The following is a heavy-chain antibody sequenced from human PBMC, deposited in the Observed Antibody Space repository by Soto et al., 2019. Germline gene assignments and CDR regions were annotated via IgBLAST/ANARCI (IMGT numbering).Heavy chain of an antibody. D-gene: IGHD6-6*01. V-gene: IGHV1-69*13. CDR1: GGTFSSYA. CDR3: ASMYSSSSGSVY. Sequence: SVKVSCKASGGTFSSYAISWVRQAPGQGLEWMGGIIPIFGTANYAQKFQGRVTITADESTSTAYMELSSLRSEDTAVYYCASMYSSSSGSVYWGQGTLVTVSS. J-gene: IGHJ4*02. CDR2: IIPIFGTA.